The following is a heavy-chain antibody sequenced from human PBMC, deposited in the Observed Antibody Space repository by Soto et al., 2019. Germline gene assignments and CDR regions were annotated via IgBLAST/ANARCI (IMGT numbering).Heavy chain of an antibody. CDR3: ARHAVYYYYYGMDV. Sequence: GESLKISCKGSGYSFTSYWIGWDRQIPRKGLAWMWIIYPGYSDSRYSPSFQGQITISSHHSISTASLYWSSLKSSDPPIYYCARHAVYYYYYGMDVWGQGTTVTVSS. V-gene: IGHV5-51*01. CDR2: IYPGYSDS. CDR1: GYSFTSYW. J-gene: IGHJ6*02.